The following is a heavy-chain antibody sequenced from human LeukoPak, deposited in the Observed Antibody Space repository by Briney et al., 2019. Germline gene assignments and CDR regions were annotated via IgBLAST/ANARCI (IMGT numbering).Heavy chain of an antibody. CDR1: GFTVSSNY. J-gene: IGHJ4*02. CDR2: IRSKAYGGTT. D-gene: IGHD6-6*01. Sequence: GGSLRLSCAASGFTVSSNYMSWVRQAPGKGLEWVGFIRSKAYGGTTEYAASVKGRFTISRDDSKSIAYLQMNSLKTEDTAVYYCTREYSSSDYWGQGTLVTVSS. CDR3: TREYSSSDY. V-gene: IGHV3-49*04.